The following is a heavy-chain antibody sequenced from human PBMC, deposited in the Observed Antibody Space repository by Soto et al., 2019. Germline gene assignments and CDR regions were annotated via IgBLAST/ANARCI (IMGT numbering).Heavy chain of an antibody. Sequence: GASVKVSCKASGYTFTSYDINWVRQATGQGLEWMGWMNPNSGNTGYAQKFQGRVTMTRNTSISTAYMELSSLRSEDTAVYYCARERRCYDFWSGYSACCYYGMDVWGQGTAVTVSS. CDR3: ARERRCYDFWSGYSACCYYGMDV. D-gene: IGHD3-3*01. CDR2: MNPNSGNT. CDR1: GYTFTSYD. V-gene: IGHV1-8*01. J-gene: IGHJ6*02.